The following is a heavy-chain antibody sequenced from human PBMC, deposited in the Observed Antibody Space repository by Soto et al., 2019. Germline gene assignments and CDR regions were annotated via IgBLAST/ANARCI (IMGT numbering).Heavy chain of an antibody. CDR1: GFTFSMYA. V-gene: IGHV3-23*01. Sequence: GGSLRLSCAASGFTFSMYAMSWVRQAPGKGLEWVSVISGNGGSTYYADSVKGRFTISRDNSKNTLYLQMNSLRAEDTAVYYCARGEAVAGTYYYYYGMDVWGQGTTVTVSS. CDR2: ISGNGGST. J-gene: IGHJ6*02. D-gene: IGHD6-19*01. CDR3: ARGEAVAGTYYYYYGMDV.